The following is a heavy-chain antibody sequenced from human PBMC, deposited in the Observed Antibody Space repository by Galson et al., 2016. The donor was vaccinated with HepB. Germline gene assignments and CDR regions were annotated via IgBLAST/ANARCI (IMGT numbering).Heavy chain of an antibody. D-gene: IGHD5-24*01. V-gene: IGHV1-18*04. CDR3: ARDVQFRLDY. Sequence: SVKVSCKVSGYRFPTYGISRVRQAPGQGLEWLGWISANSGNTYYAQKFQDRVTMTRDTSASTVYMDLRSLRSDDTAVYYCARDVQFRLDYWGQGTLVTVSS. J-gene: IGHJ4*02. CDR2: ISANSGNT. CDR1: GYRFPTYG.